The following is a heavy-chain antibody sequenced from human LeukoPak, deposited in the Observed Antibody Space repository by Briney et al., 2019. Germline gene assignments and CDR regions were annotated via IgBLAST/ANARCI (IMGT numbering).Heavy chain of an antibody. CDR2: ISVYNGNT. V-gene: IGHV1-18*01. CDR3: ARSSHRLYDYVWGSYESKDY. Sequence: ASVKVSCKASGYTFTSYGISWVRQAPGQGLEWMGWISVYNGNTNYAQKLQGRVTMTTDTSTSTAYMELRSLRSDDTAMYYCARSSHRLYDYVWGSYESKDYWGQGTLVTVSS. D-gene: IGHD3-16*01. CDR1: GYTFTSYG. J-gene: IGHJ4*02.